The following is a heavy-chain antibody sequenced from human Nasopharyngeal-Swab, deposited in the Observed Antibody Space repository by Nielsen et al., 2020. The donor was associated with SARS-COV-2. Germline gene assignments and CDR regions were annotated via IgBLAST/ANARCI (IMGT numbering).Heavy chain of an antibody. D-gene: IGHD2-2*03. V-gene: IGHV7-4-1*02. Sequence: WVRQAPGQGLEWMGWINTNTGNPTYAQGFTGRFVFSLDTSVSTAYLQISSLKAEDTAVYYCASGGGYCSSTSCSNWFDPWGQGTLVTVSS. CDR3: ASGGGYCSSTSCSNWFDP. J-gene: IGHJ5*02. CDR2: INTNTGNP.